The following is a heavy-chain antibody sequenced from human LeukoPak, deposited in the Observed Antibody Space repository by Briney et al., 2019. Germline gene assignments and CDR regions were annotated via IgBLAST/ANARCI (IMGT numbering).Heavy chain of an antibody. V-gene: IGHV3-30-3*01. Sequence: QPGGSLRLSCAASGFTFSSYAMHWVRQAPGKGLEWVAVISYDGSNKYYADSVKGRFTISRDNAKNTVFLQMNSLRAEDTAMYYCARVLSGSWDWFDPWGQGTLVTVSS. CDR2: ISYDGSNK. CDR1: GFTFSSYA. J-gene: IGHJ5*02. D-gene: IGHD3-22*01. CDR3: ARVLSGSWDWFDP.